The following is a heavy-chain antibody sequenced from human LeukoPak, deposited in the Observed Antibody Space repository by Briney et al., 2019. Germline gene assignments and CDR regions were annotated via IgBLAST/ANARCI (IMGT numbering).Heavy chain of an antibody. CDR1: GFTFGSYS. D-gene: IGHD2-2*01. CDR3: ARDHCSSTSCYYGDYMDV. CDR2: ISSSSSYI. J-gene: IGHJ6*03. Sequence: PGGSLRLSCAASGFTFGSYSMNWVRQAPGKGLEWVSSISSSSSYIYYADSVKGRFTISRDNAKNSLYLQMNSLRAEDTAVYYCARDHCSSTSCYYGDYMDVWGKGTTVTVSS. V-gene: IGHV3-21*01.